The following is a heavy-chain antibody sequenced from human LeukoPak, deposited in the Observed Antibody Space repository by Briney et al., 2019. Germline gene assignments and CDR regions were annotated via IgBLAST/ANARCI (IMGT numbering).Heavy chain of an antibody. CDR2: ISSSSSYI. D-gene: IGHD5-18*01. V-gene: IGHV3-21*04. J-gene: IGHJ4*02. Sequence: AGGSLRLSCAASGFTFSSYSMNWVRQAPGKGLEWVSSISSSSSYIYYADSVKGRFTISRDNAKNSLYLQMNSLRAEDTAVYYCAKAYSYGSVGPTRSFDYWGQGTLVTVSS. CDR1: GFTFSSYS. CDR3: AKAYSYGSVGPTRSFDY.